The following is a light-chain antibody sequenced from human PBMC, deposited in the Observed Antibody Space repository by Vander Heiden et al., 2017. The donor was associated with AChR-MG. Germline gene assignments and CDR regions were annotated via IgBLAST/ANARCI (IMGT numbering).Light chain of an antibody. Sequence: DIQMTQSPSSLSPSVGDSVTITCRASHSISSYLNWYQQKPGKAPKLLIYAASSLQSGVPSRFSGSGSGTDFTLTISSLQPEDFATYYCQQSYSTPWTFGQGTKVEIK. J-gene: IGKJ1*01. CDR1: HSISSY. V-gene: IGKV1-39*01. CDR3: QQSYSTPWT. CDR2: AAS.